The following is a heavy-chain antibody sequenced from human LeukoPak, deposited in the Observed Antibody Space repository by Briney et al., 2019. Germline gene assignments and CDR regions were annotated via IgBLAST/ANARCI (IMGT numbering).Heavy chain of an antibody. D-gene: IGHD3-22*01. V-gene: IGHV3-48*04. CDR1: GFTFSSYG. CDR2: ISSSGSTI. J-gene: IGHJ4*02. CDR3: ARDVIDSSGCKLFDY. Sequence: GRSLRLSCAASGFTFSSYGMHWVRQAPGKGLEWVSYISSSGSTIYYADSVKGRFTISRDNAKNSLYLQMNSLRAEDTAVYYCARDVIDSSGCKLFDYWGQGTLVTVSS.